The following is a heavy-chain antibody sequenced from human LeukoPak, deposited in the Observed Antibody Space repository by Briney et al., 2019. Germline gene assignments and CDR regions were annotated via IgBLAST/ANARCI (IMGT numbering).Heavy chain of an antibody. CDR2: TYYRSKWYN. J-gene: IGHJ4*02. V-gene: IGHV6-1*01. CDR3: ARSTRDYDSSGYYPPQD. Sequence: SQTLSLTCAISGDSVSSNSAAWNWIRQSPSRGLEWLGRTYYRSKWYNDYAVSVKSRITINPDTSKNQFSLQLNSVTPEDTAEYYCARSTRDYDSSGYYPPQDWGQGTLVTVSS. CDR1: GDSVSSNSAA. D-gene: IGHD3-22*01.